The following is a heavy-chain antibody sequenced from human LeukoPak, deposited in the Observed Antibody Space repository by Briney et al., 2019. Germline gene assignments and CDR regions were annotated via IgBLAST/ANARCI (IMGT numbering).Heavy chain of an antibody. D-gene: IGHD2-21*02. CDR2: IYPADSGT. CDR3: VSVPRGVAVTAGFDY. V-gene: IGHV5-51*01. Sequence: GESLKISCKGSGYSFTSHWIGRVRQMPGKGLEWVGIIYPADSGTRDSLSIQGQVNFSVDRCIRTAYLQSNSLRPSNIGMYFCVSVPRGVAVTAGFDYCSQGTRVTV. CDR1: GYSFTSHW. J-gene: IGHJ4*02.